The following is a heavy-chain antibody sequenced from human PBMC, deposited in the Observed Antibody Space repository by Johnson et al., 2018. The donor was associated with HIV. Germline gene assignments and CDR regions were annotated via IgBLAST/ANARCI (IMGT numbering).Heavy chain of an antibody. J-gene: IGHJ3*02. CDR1: GFTLSSYG. Sequence: QMLLVESGGGVVQPGRSLRLSCAASGFTLSSYGMHWVRQAPGKGLEWVAFIRYDGTSEYYADSVKGRFTISRDNSKNTLSLQMNSLRAEDTAVYYCANFGVVTDGFDIWGQGTMVTVSS. D-gene: IGHD3-3*01. CDR3: ANFGVVTDGFDI. CDR2: IRYDGTSE. V-gene: IGHV3-30*02.